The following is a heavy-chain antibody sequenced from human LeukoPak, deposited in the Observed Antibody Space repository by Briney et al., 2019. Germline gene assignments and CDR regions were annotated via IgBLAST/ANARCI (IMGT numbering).Heavy chain of an antibody. V-gene: IGHV1-46*01. CDR1: GYTFTSYY. J-gene: IGHJ6*02. CDR2: INPSSGAT. D-gene: IGHD1-26*01. Sequence: GASVKVSCKTSGYTFTSYYIHWVRQAPGQGLEWMGMINPSSGATNYAQKFQGRVTMTRDTSTSTVYMELSSQTSEDTAVYYCARATNFYYYYGMVVWGQGTTVTVSS. CDR3: ARATNFYYYYGMVV.